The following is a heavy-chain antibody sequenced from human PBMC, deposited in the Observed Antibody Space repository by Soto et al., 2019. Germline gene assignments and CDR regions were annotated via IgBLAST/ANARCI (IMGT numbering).Heavy chain of an antibody. J-gene: IGHJ1*01. CDR2: ISTYNGNT. D-gene: IGHD4-17*01. CDR1: GYTFTSYG. Sequence: QVQLVQSRGEVKKPGASVKVSCKASGYTFTSYGISWVRQAPGQGLEWMGWISTYNGNTNYAQKVQGRVTMTTDTSTSTAYMELRSLRSDDTAVYYCACASGDYGLAEYFQHWGQGNLVNVSS. V-gene: IGHV1-18*01. CDR3: ACASGDYGLAEYFQH.